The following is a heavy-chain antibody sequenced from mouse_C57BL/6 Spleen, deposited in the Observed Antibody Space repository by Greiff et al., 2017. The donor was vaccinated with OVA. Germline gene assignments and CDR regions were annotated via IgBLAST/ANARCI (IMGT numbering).Heavy chain of an antibody. CDR1: GFTFSSYA. J-gene: IGHJ3*01. CDR3: ARDKKPIGFAY. V-gene: IGHV5-4*01. Sequence: EVQRVESGGGLVKPGGSLKLSCAASGFTFSSYAMSWVRQTPEKRLEWVATISDGGSYTYYPDNVKGRFTLSRDNAKNNLYLQMSHLKSEDTAMYYCARDKKPIGFAYWGQGTLVTVSA. CDR2: ISDGGSYT.